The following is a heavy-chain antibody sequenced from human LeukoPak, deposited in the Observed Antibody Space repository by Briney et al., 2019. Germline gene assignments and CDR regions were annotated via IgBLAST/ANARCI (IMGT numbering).Heavy chain of an antibody. V-gene: IGHV4-38-2*02. D-gene: IGHD3-22*01. Sequence: SETLSLTCTVSGYSISNSYYWGWIRQPPGKGLEWIGNIYHSGTTYYNPSLKSRVTISVDTSKNQFSLKLSSVTAADTAVYYCAGLVSYYYDSSGYPDQYYFDYWGQGTLVTVSS. CDR3: AGLVSYYYDSSGYPDQYYFDY. CDR2: IYHSGTT. J-gene: IGHJ4*02. CDR1: GYSISNSYY.